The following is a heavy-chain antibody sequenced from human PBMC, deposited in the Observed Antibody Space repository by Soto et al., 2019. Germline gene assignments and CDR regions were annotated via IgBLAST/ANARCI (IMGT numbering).Heavy chain of an antibody. CDR1: GGSFSGYY. CDR2: INHSGST. D-gene: IGHD5-12*01. V-gene: IGHV4-34*01. J-gene: IGHJ6*03. CDR3: ARGSGYLIYYYYCMDV. Sequence: PSETLSLTCAVYGGSFSGYYWSWIRQPPGKGLEWIGEINHSGSTNYNPSLKSRVTISVGTSKNHFSLKLSSVTAADTAVYYCARGSGYLIYYYYCMDVWGKGTTVTVSS.